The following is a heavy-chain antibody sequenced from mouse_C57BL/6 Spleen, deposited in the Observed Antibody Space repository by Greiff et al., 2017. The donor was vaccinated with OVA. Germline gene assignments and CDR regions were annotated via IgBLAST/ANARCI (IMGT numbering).Heavy chain of an antibody. Sequence: EVQRVESGGGLVKPGGSLKLSCEASGFTFSSYAMSWVRQTPEKGLEWVATISDGGSYTYYPDNVKGRITISRDNAKNNLYLQMSQLKSEDTAMYYCAREDWYFDVWGTGTTVTVSS. CDR1: GFTFSSYA. CDR3: AREDWYFDV. J-gene: IGHJ1*03. CDR2: ISDGGSYT. V-gene: IGHV5-4*01.